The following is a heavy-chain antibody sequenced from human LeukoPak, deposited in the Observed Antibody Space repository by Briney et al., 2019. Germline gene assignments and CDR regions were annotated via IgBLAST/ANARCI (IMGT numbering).Heavy chain of an antibody. V-gene: IGHV1-2*06. CDR3: ARFWHCGFSTCWAVNGFDY. Sequence: ASVKVSCKASGYSFIGYFIHWVRRAPGQGLEWMGRIDSNSGETHYAQKFQGRFTMTKDTSIKTAYMELSSLRSDDTAIYYCARFWHCGFSTCWAVNGFDYWGQGTEVTVSP. D-gene: IGHD2-21*01. J-gene: IGHJ3*01. CDR1: GYSFIGYF. CDR2: IDSNSGET.